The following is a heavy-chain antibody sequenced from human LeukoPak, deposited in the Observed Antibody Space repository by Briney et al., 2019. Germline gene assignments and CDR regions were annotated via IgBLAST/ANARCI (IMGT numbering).Heavy chain of an antibody. V-gene: IGHV1-8*01. D-gene: IGHD3-3*01. CDR2: MNPNSGNI. CDR3: ARRYDFWSGYQDY. CDR1: GYTFTSYD. Sequence: ASVKVSCKASGYTFTSYDINWVRQATGQGLEWMGWMNPNSGNIGYAQKFQGRVTMTRNTSISTAYMELSSLRSEDTAVYYCARRYDFWSGYQDYWGQGTLVTVSS. J-gene: IGHJ4*02.